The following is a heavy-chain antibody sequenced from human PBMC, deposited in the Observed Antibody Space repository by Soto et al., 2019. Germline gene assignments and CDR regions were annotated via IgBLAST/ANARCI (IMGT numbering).Heavy chain of an antibody. D-gene: IGHD6-19*01. CDR2: MNPNSGNT. CDR1: GYTFTSYD. V-gene: IGHV1-8*01. J-gene: IGHJ3*02. CDR3: ARGQWLANDAFDI. Sequence: QVQQVQSGAEVKKPRASVKVSCKASGYTFTSYDNNWVRQAAGQGLEWMGWMNPNSGNTGYAQKFQGRVTMTRNTSISTAYMELGSLRSEDTAVYYCARGQWLANDAFDIWGQGTMVTVSS.